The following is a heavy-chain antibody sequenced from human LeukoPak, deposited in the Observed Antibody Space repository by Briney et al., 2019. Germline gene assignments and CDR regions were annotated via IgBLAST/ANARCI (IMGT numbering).Heavy chain of an antibody. CDR1: GGSISSYY. CDR2: IYNSGST. CDR3: ARGVRAGGYPYFDA. V-gene: IGHV4-59*01. Sequence: PSETLSLTCTVSGGSISSYYWSWIRQPPGKGLEWIAYIYNSGSTNYNPSLRSRVTISVDTSKNQFSLKLSSVTAADTAAYFCARGVRAGGYPYFDAWGQGTLVGVSS. J-gene: IGHJ4*02. D-gene: IGHD5-12*01.